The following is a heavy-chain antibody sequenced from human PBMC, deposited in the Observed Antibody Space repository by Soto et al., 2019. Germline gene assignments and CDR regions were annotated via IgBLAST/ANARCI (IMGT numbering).Heavy chain of an antibody. D-gene: IGHD3-10*01. CDR3: ARVWGGAFDI. CDR1: GGSISSYY. CDR2: IYYSGST. V-gene: IGHV4-59*01. J-gene: IGHJ3*02. Sequence: SETLSLTCNVSGGSISSYYWSWIRQPPGKGPEWIGYIYYSGSTNYNPSLKSRVTISVDTSKNQFSLKLSSVTAADTAVYYCARVWGGAFDIWGQGTMVTVSS.